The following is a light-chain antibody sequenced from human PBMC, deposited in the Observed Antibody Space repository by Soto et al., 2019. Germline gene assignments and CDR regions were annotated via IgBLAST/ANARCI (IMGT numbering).Light chain of an antibody. Sequence: QSVLTQPASVSGSPGQSITISCTGTSSDVGGYNYVSWYQQHPGKAPKLMIYEVSNRPSGVSNRFSGSKSGSTASLTISGLQAKDEASYFCCAYVGARSYVFGPGTKVTVL. CDR2: EVS. V-gene: IGLV2-14*01. CDR1: SSDVGGYNY. J-gene: IGLJ1*01. CDR3: CAYVGARSYV.